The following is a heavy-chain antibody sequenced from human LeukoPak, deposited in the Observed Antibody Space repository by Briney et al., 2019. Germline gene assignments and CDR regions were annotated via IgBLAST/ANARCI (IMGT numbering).Heavy chain of an antibody. CDR2: LYSGGGA. V-gene: IGHV3-66*01. D-gene: IGHD1-26*01. J-gene: IGHJ3*02. Sequence: GGSLRLSCAASGFSVNTNYMTWVRQAPGKGLEWVSVLYSGGGAYYADSVKDRFTISRDYSQNTLLLQMNSLRAEDTAVYYCARGGSYSVEAFDIWGQGTMVTVSS. CDR1: GFSVNTNY. CDR3: ARGGSYSVEAFDI.